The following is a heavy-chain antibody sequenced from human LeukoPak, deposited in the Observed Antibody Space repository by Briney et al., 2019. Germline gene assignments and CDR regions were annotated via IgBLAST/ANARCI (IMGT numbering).Heavy chain of an antibody. CDR3: ARVYYRGRGGVRGVIAY. D-gene: IGHD3-10*01. V-gene: IGHV3-21*01. CDR2: ISSSSSYI. CDR1: GFTFSSYS. J-gene: IGHJ4*02. Sequence: GGSLRLSCAASGFTFSSYSMNWVRQAPGKGLEWVSSISSSSSYIYYADSVKGRFTISRDNAKNSLYLQMNSLRAEDTAVYYCARVYYRGRGGVRGVIAYWGQGTLVTVSS.